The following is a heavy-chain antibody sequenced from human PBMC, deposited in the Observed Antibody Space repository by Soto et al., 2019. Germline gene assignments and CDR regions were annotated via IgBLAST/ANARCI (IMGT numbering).Heavy chain of an antibody. Sequence: EVQLVESGGALVQPGGSLRLSCAVSGFTFTSYSMSWVRQAPGEGLEWVANIRQDGHEKDYVDSVRCRFTISRDNAQNSLYLQMDSLRAEDTAMYYCARDLPGYCSTTNCYYYFDFWGQGTLVTVSS. CDR2: IRQDGHEK. CDR3: ARDLPGYCSTTNCYYYFDF. CDR1: GFTFTSYS. D-gene: IGHD2-2*01. J-gene: IGHJ4*02. V-gene: IGHV3-7*03.